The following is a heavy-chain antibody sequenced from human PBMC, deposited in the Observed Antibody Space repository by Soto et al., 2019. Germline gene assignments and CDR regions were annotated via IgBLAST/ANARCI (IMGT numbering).Heavy chain of an antibody. D-gene: IGHD3-10*01. Sequence: QLQLQESGSGLVKPSQTLSLTCAVSGGSITSGNSYSWSWIRQPPGKGLEWIGSISHTGSTSYNPTLKSRLTMSVDKSKNQFSLRLSSVTAADMAVYYCARAVAPYFGTWFDPWGQGILVTFSS. V-gene: IGHV4-30-2*01. CDR3: ARAVAPYFGTWFDP. CDR1: GGSITSGNSYS. J-gene: IGHJ5*02. CDR2: ISHTGST.